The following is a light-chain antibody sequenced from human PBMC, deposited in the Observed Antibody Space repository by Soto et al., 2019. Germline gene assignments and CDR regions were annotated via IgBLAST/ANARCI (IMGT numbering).Light chain of an antibody. CDR3: QQRSAWPLT. V-gene: IGKV3-11*01. Sequence: EIVLTQSPATLSLSPGERATLSCRASQSVSSYLAWYQQKPGQAPRLLISDASYRATGIPARFSGSGSGTDFTLTISSLEPQDFAVYYCQQRSAWPLTFGGGTKVDI. CDR1: QSVSSY. CDR2: DAS. J-gene: IGKJ4*01.